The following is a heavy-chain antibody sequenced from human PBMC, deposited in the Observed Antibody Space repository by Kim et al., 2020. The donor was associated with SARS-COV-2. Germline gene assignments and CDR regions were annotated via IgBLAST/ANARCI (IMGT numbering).Heavy chain of an antibody. Sequence: GGSLRLSCAASGFTFSSYAMSWVRQAPGKGLEWVSAISGSGGSTYYADSVKGRFTISRDNSKNTLYLQMNSLRAEDTAVYYCAKDSGRDIVVVPAAMSWFDPWGQGTLVTVSS. CDR3: AKDSGRDIVVVPAAMSWFDP. V-gene: IGHV3-23*01. D-gene: IGHD2-2*01. CDR2: ISGSGGST. CDR1: GFTFSSYA. J-gene: IGHJ5*02.